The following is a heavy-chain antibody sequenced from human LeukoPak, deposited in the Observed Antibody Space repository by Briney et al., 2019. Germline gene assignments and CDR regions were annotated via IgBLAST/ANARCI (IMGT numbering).Heavy chain of an antibody. CDR2: ISTSNGNT. J-gene: IGHJ2*01. D-gene: IGHD1-1*01. V-gene: IGHV1-18*01. Sequence: ASVKVSCKASGYTFTSYGISWVRQAPGQGLEWMGWISTSNGNTNYAQNLQGRVPMTTDSSTSTAYMELSSLRSDDTAVYFCARGVATGYWYFDLWGRGTLVTVSS. CDR1: GYTFTSYG. CDR3: ARGVATGYWYFDL.